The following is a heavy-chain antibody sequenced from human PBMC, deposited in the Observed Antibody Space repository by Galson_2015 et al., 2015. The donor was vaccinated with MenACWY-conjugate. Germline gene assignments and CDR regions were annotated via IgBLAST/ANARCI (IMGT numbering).Heavy chain of an antibody. V-gene: IGHV4-59*08. CDR3: ARLPTWGSSFVYFDY. D-gene: IGHD7-27*01. CDR1: GASISSPH. Sequence: SETLSLTCPVSGASISSPHWSWFRQPPGKGLEWIAYIRDTGSLKDNPSLKSRVTMSADKSNNQFSLRLISVTAADTAVYYCARLPTWGSSFVYFDYWGQGILVAVSS. J-gene: IGHJ4*02. CDR2: IRDTGSL.